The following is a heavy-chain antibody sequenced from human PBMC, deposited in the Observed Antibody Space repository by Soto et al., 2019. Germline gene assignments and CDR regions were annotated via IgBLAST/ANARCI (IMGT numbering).Heavy chain of an antibody. D-gene: IGHD3-22*01. CDR3: ARAFATMIVIEGAFDI. CDR2: IIPIFGTA. Sequence: SVKVSCKASGGTFSSYAISWVRQALGQGLEWMGGIIPIFGTANYAQKFQGRVTITADESTSTAYMELSSLRSEDTAVYYCARAFATMIVIEGAFDIWGQGTMVTVSS. CDR1: GGTFSSYA. V-gene: IGHV1-69*13. J-gene: IGHJ3*02.